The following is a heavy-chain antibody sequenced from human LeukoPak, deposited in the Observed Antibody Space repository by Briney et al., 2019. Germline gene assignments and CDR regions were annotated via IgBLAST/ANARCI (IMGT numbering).Heavy chain of an antibody. Sequence: SETLSLTCTVSGGSISSYYWSWTRQPPGKGLECIGYISYSGSTNYNPSLKSRVTISVDRSKNQFSLKLSSVTAADTAMYYCARHVSGDYAWLDVWGQGTTVTVSS. CDR1: GGSISSYY. J-gene: IGHJ6*02. D-gene: IGHD4-17*01. V-gene: IGHV4-59*08. CDR2: ISYSGST. CDR3: ARHVSGDYAWLDV.